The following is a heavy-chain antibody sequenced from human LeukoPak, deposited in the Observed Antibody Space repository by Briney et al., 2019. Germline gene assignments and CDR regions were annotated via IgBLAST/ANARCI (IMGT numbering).Heavy chain of an antibody. CDR3: ARGLDGELWLPSYFDY. V-gene: IGHV4-59*01. Sequence: SETLSLTCTVSGGSISSYYWSWIRQPPGKGLEWIGYIYYSGSTNYNPSLKSRVTISVDTSKNQFPLKLSSVTAADTAVYYCARGLDGELWLPSYFDYWGQGTLVTVSS. CDR1: GGSISSYY. D-gene: IGHD5-18*01. J-gene: IGHJ4*02. CDR2: IYYSGST.